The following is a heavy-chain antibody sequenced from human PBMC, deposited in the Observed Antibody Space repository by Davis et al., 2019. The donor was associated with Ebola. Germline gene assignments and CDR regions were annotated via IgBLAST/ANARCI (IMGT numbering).Heavy chain of an antibody. J-gene: IGHJ1*01. Sequence: GESLKISCAASGFTFSRYWMHWVRQAPGKGLVWVSRIDPDGSSTSYADSVKGRFTISRDNAKSTLYLQMNSLRAEDTAVYYCARLARAYGDYGWGQGTLVTVSS. D-gene: IGHD4-17*01. V-gene: IGHV3-74*01. CDR3: ARLARAYGDYG. CDR1: GFTFSRYW. CDR2: IDPDGSST.